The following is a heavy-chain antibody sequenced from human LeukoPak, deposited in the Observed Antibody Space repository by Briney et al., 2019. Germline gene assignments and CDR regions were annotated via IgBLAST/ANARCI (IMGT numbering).Heavy chain of an antibody. D-gene: IGHD2-2*01. CDR3: ARDSCSSTSCPDP. J-gene: IGHJ5*02. V-gene: IGHV4-61*02. CDR2: IYTNGST. Sequence: PSETLSLTCTVSGGSISSGSYYWSWIRQPAGKGLEWIGRIYTNGSTNYNPSLKSRVTISVDTSKNQFSLKLSSVTAADTAVYYCARDSCSSTSCPDPWGQGTLVTVSS. CDR1: GGSISSGSYY.